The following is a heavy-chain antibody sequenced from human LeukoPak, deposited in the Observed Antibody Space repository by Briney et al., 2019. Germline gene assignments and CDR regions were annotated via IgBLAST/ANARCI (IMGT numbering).Heavy chain of an antibody. CDR1: NGSISSYH. CDR3: ARALGAYCSSTSCYDWFDP. V-gene: IGHV4-4*09. J-gene: IGHJ5*02. CDR2: ILTSGTT. D-gene: IGHD2-2*01. Sequence: SETLSLTCTVSNGSISSYHWSWVRQPPGKGLEWIGYILTSGTTNYNPSLKSRVTMSVDTSKNQFSLKLSSVTAADTAVYYCARALGAYCSSTSCYDWFDPWGQGTLVTVSS.